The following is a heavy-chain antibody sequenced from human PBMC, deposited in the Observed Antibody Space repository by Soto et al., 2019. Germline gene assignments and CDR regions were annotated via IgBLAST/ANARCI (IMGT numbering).Heavy chain of an antibody. V-gene: IGHV1-69*13. CDR1: GGTFISYA. CDR3: ASMTPMVYAPYGANYYYYGMDV. D-gene: IGHD2-8*01. Sequence: ASVKVSCKASGGTFISYAISWGRQAPGQGLEWMGGIIPIFGTANYAQKFQGRVTITADESTSTAYMELSSLRSEDTAVYYCASMTPMVYAPYGANYYYYGMDVWGQGTTVTVSS. CDR2: IIPIFGTA. J-gene: IGHJ6*02.